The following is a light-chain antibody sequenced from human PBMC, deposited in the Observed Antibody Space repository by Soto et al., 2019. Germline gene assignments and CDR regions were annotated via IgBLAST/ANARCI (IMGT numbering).Light chain of an antibody. V-gene: IGLV2-14*01. CDR2: DVS. CDR1: SSDVGGYSY. CDR3: ASYTTGSTYV. J-gene: IGLJ1*01. Sequence: QSVLTQPASVSGSPGQSIAISCTGTSSDVGGYSYVSWYQQQPGKAPKLVISDVSNRPSGVSDRFSGSKSGNTASLTISGLQTEDEADYYCASYTTGSTYVFGIGTKVXXL.